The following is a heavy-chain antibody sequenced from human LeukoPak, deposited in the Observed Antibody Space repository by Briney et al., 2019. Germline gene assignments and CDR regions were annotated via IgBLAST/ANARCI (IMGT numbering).Heavy chain of an antibody. Sequence: SETLSLTCTVSGGSISSYYWSWIRQPPGKGLEWIGYIYYSGSTNYNPSLKSRVTISVDTSKNQFSLKLSSVTAADTAVYYCARDWVMTTVTTRWFDPWGQGTLVTVSS. V-gene: IGHV4-59*12. D-gene: IGHD4-17*01. CDR1: GGSISSYY. J-gene: IGHJ5*02. CDR2: IYYSGST. CDR3: ARDWVMTTVTTRWFDP.